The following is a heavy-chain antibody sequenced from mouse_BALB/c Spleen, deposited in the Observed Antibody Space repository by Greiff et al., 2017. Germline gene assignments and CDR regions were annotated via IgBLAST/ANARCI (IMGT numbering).Heavy chain of an antibody. CDR2: ISSGSSTI. V-gene: IGHV5-17*02. D-gene: IGHD2-14*01. CDR3: ARRDYRYDDYAMDY. Sequence: EVNLVESGGGLVQPGGSRKLSCAASGFTFSSFGMHWVRQAPEKGLEWVAYISSGSSTIYYADTVKGRFTISRDNPKNTLFLQMTSLRSEDTAMYYCARRDYRYDDYAMDYWGQGTSVTVSS. J-gene: IGHJ4*01. CDR1: GFTFSSFG.